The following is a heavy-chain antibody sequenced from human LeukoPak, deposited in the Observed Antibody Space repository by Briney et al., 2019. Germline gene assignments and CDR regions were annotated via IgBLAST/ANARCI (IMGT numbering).Heavy chain of an antibody. V-gene: IGHV3-23*01. CDR3: AKVGATQDF. CDR2: VSGSGGST. J-gene: IGHJ4*02. D-gene: IGHD1-26*01. CDR1: GFTFSSYA. Sequence: PGRSLGLSCAASGFTFSSYAMSWVRQTPGKGLQWVSAVSGSGGSTYYADSVKGRFTISRDNSQNTLYLQMNSLRAEDTAVYYCAKVGATQDFWGQGTLVTVSS.